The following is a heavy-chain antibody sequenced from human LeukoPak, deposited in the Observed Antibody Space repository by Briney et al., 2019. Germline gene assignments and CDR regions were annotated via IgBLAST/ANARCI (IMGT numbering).Heavy chain of an antibody. J-gene: IGHJ4*02. CDR2: IYYSGST. CDR3: ARANYDYVWGSYRVSYFDY. CDR1: GGSISSYY. Sequence: MPSETLSLTWTVSGGSISSYYWSWIRQPPGKGLEWIGYIYYSGSTNYNPSLKSRVTISVDTSKNQFSLKLSSVTAADTAVYYCARANYDYVWGSYRVSYFDYWGQETLVTVSS. D-gene: IGHD3-16*02. V-gene: IGHV4-59*01.